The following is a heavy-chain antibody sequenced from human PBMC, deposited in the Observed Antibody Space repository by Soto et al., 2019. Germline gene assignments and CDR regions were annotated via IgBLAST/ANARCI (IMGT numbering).Heavy chain of an antibody. CDR3: AREGCSSTSCYEDYYYYGMDV. J-gene: IGHJ6*02. CDR1: GFTFSSYS. V-gene: IGHV3-21*01. CDR2: ISSSSSYI. D-gene: IGHD2-2*01. Sequence: EVQLVESGGGLVKPGGSLRLSCAASGFTFSSYSMNWVRQAPGKGLEWVSSISSSSSYIYYADSVKGRFTISRDNAKNSLYLQMNSLRAEDTAVYYCAREGCSSTSCYEDYYYYGMDVWGQGTTVTVSS.